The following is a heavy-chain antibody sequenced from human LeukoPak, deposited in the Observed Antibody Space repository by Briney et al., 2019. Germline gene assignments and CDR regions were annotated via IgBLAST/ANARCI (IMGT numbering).Heavy chain of an antibody. CDR3: AAYDSSGHDAFDV. Sequence: SETLSLTCTDSGGSIRSSSYYWGRIRQPPGKGLEWIGSISYSGSTYYNPSLKSRVTISVDTSKNQFSLKLSSVTAADTAVYHCAAYDSSGHDAFDVWGQGTMVTVSS. V-gene: IGHV4-39*01. CDR1: GGSIRSSSYY. CDR2: ISYSGST. J-gene: IGHJ3*01. D-gene: IGHD3-22*01.